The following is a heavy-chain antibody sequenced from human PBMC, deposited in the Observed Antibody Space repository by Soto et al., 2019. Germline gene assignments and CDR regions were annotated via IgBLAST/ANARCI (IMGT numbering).Heavy chain of an antibody. CDR1: GYTFTSYG. V-gene: IGHV1-18*01. D-gene: IGHD2-15*01. CDR3: ARDSLIVVVVAARRYFDY. Sequence: QVQLVQSGAEVKKPGASVKVSCKASGYTFTSYGISWVRQAPGQGLEWMGWISAYNGNTNYAQKLQGRVTMTTDPATSTAYMELRSLRSDDTAVYYCARDSLIVVVVAARRYFDYWGQGTLVTVSS. CDR2: ISAYNGNT. J-gene: IGHJ4*02.